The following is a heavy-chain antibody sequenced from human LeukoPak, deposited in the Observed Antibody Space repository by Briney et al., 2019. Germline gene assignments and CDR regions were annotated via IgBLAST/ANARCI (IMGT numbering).Heavy chain of an antibody. V-gene: IGHV1-8*01. J-gene: IGHJ5*02. Sequence: GASVKVSCKASGYTFTSYDINWVRQATGQGLEWMGWMNPNSGNTGYAQKFQGRVTMTRNTSISTAYMELSSLRSEDTAVYYCARGVGYCSGGSCHSARWFDPWGQGTLVTVSS. CDR1: GYTFTSYD. CDR3: ARGVGYCSGGSCHSARWFDP. D-gene: IGHD2-15*01. CDR2: MNPNSGNT.